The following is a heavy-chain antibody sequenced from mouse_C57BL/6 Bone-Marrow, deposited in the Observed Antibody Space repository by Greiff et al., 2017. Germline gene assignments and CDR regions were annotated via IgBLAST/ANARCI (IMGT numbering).Heavy chain of an antibody. CDR1: GYTFTSYW. J-gene: IGHJ3*01. Sequence: QVQLQQPGAELVRPGTSVKLSCKASGYTFTSYWMHWVKQRPGQGLEWIGVIDPSDSYTNYNQKFKGKATLTVDTSSSTAYMQLSSLTSEDSAVYYCARSPLMTTVAYWGHGTLVTVSA. D-gene: IGHD1-1*01. V-gene: IGHV1-59*01. CDR3: ARSPLMTTVAY. CDR2: IDPSDSYT.